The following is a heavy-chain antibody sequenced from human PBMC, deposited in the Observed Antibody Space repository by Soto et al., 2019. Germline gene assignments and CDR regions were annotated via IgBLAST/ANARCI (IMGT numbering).Heavy chain of an antibody. CDR2: ISSSSSYI. CDR1: GFTFSSYS. D-gene: IGHD3-9*01. V-gene: IGHV3-21*01. Sequence: EVQLVESGGGLVKPGGSLRLSCAASGFTFSSYSMNWVRQAPGKGLEWVSSISSSSSYIYYADSVKGRFTISRDNAKNSLYLQMNSLRAEDTAVYYCARDLQQTYYDILTGSYYYYGMDVWGQGTTVTVSS. J-gene: IGHJ6*02. CDR3: ARDLQQTYYDILTGSYYYYGMDV.